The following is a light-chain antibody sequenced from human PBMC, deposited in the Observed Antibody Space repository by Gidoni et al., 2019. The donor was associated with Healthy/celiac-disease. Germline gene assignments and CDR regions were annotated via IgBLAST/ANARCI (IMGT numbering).Light chain of an antibody. CDR1: SANIGAGYD. Sequence: QSVLTQPPAVSGAPGQRVTISCTGRSANIGAGYDVHWYQQLPGTAPKLLIYGNSNPPSGVPDRFSSSKSGTSASLAITGLQAEDESDYSCQSYDSILWRGVFGGGTKLTVL. CDR2: GNS. CDR3: QSYDSILWRGV. V-gene: IGLV1-40*01. J-gene: IGLJ3*02.